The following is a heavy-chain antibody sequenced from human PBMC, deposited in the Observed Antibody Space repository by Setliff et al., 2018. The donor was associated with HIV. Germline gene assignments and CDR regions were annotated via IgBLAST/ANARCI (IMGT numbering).Heavy chain of an antibody. CDR2: MNPNSGNT. CDR1: GHTFTSYD. Sequence: ASVKVSCKASGHTFTSYDINWVRQATGRGLERMGWMNPNSGNTGYAQKFQGRVTMTRNTSISTAYMELSSLRSEDSAVYYCASSWSRVPYYGLDVWGQGTTVTVSS. CDR3: ASSWSRVPYYGLDV. J-gene: IGHJ6*02. V-gene: IGHV1-8*01. D-gene: IGHD6-13*01.